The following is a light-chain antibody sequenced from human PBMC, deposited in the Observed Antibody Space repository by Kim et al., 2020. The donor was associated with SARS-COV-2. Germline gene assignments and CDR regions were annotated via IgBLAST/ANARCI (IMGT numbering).Light chain of an antibody. J-gene: IGLJ2*01. V-gene: IGLV6-57*04. CDR3: QSYDKTNQV. CDR2: EDN. Sequence: NFMLTQPHSVSGSPGSTVTISCTSSSEGIASTYVQWYRQRPGSAPTTVIYEDNLRPSGVPDRFSGSIDTSSNSASLTISGLQTEDEADYYCQSYDKTNQVFGGGTQLTVL. CDR1: SEGIASTY.